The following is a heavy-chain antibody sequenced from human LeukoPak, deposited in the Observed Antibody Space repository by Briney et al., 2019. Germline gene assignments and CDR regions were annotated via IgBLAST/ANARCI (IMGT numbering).Heavy chain of an antibody. D-gene: IGHD1-1*01. CDR1: GGSINSHY. J-gene: IGHJ4*02. Sequence: SETLSLTCTVSGGSINSHYWTFFRQPAGKGLECIGRILSSGSTNYNPSLQSRVTMSVDTSKNQFSLKLNSVTAADTAVYYCARFGTTPPGALLDYWGQGTLVTVSS. CDR2: ILSSGST. V-gene: IGHV4-4*07. CDR3: ARFGTTPPGALLDY.